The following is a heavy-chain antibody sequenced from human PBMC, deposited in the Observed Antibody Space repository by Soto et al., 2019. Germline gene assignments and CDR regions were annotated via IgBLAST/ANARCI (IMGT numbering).Heavy chain of an antibody. D-gene: IGHD6-19*01. Sequence: GGSLRLSCAASGFTVSSNYMSWVRQAPGKGLEWVSVIYSGGGTYYADSVKGRFTISRDNSKNTLYLQMNSPRAEDTAVYYCARMRYSSGWWEYDYYYYYGMDVWGQGTTVTVSS. CDR1: GFTVSSNY. J-gene: IGHJ6*02. V-gene: IGHV3-53*01. CDR3: ARMRYSSGWWEYDYYYYYGMDV. CDR2: IYSGGGT.